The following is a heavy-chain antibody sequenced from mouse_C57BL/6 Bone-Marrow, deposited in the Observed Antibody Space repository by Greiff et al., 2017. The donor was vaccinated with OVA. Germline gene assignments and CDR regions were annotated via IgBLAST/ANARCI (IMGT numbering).Heavy chain of an antibody. V-gene: IGHV1-85*01. Sequence: QVQLQQSGPELVKPGASVKLSCKASGYTFTSYDINWVKQRPGQGLEWIGWIYPRDGSTKYNEKFKGKATLTVDTSSSTAYMELHSLTSEDSAVYFCAPITTVVGDYAMDYWGQGTSVTVSS. CDR3: APITTVVGDYAMDY. CDR1: GYTFTSYD. CDR2: IYPRDGST. D-gene: IGHD1-1*01. J-gene: IGHJ4*01.